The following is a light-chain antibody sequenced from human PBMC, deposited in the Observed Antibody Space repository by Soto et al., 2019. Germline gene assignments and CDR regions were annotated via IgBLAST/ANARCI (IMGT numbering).Light chain of an antibody. CDR3: SSYAGSYILGV. Sequence: QSALTQPRSVSGSPGQSVTLSCTGTSSDVGGYDFVSWYQQHPGKPPKLMIYDVTKRPSVVPDRFSGSKSGNSASLTISGLQAEDEADYYCSSYAGSYILGVFGGGTKLTVL. V-gene: IGLV2-11*01. CDR2: DVT. CDR1: SSDVGGYDF. J-gene: IGLJ3*02.